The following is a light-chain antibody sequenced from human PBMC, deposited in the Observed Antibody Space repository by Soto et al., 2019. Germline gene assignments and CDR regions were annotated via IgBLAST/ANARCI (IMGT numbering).Light chain of an antibody. CDR2: GAS. Sequence: ETVMTQSPATLSVSPGESATLSCRASQSVGSNLAWYQQKPGQAPRLLIYGASTRATGFPARFSGSGSGTEFTLTISSLQSEDFAFYYCQQYNDWPQLTFGQGTRLEIK. CDR1: QSVGSN. J-gene: IGKJ5*01. CDR3: QQYNDWPQLT. V-gene: IGKV3-15*01.